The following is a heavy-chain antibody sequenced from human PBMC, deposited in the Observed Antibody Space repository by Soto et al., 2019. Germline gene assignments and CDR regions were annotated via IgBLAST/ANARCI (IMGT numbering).Heavy chain of an antibody. V-gene: IGHV1-69*13. CDR2: IIPIFGTA. CDR1: GGTFSSYA. Sequence: SVKVSCKASGGTFSSYAISWVRQAPGQGLEWMGGIIPIFGTANYAQKFQGRVTITADESTSTAYMELSSLRSEDTAVYYCARYYYDSSGYYRTYYFDYWSQGTLVTVSS. J-gene: IGHJ4*02. D-gene: IGHD3-22*01. CDR3: ARYYYDSSGYYRTYYFDY.